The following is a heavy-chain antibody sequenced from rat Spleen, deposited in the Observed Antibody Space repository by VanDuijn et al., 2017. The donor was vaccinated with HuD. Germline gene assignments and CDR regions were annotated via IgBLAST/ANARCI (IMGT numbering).Heavy chain of an antibody. D-gene: IGHD1-9*01. CDR3: GRHGYNSYVDY. CDR1: GFTFSDYY. V-gene: IGHV5-7*01. CDR2: ISSDGGRN. Sequence: EVQVVESGGGLVQPGRSLRLSCAASGFTFSDYYMAWVRQAPTKGLEWVATISSDGGRNFYRDSVKGRFTISRDNAKSSLYLQMDSLRSGDTATYYCGRHGYNSYVDYWGQGVMVTVSS. J-gene: IGHJ2*01.